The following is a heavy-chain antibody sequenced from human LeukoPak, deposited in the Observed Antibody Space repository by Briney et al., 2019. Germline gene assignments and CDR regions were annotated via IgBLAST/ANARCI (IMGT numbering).Heavy chain of an antibody. J-gene: IGHJ5*02. D-gene: IGHD3-10*01. CDR1: GFTFSSYW. CDR3: SRNYYGSGRLAWFDP. CDR2: ISGSGGST. V-gene: IGHV3-23*01. Sequence: GGSLRLSCAASGFTFSSYWMSWVRQAPGKGLEWVSAISGSGGSTYYADSVKGRFTISRDNSKNTLYLQMNSLRAEDTAVYYCSRNYYGSGRLAWFDPWGQGTLVTVSS.